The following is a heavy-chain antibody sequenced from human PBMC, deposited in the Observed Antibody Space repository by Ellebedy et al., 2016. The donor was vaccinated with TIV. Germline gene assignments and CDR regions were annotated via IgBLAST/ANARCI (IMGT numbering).Heavy chain of an antibody. CDR1: GYKFTTYW. D-gene: IGHD3-10*01. Sequence: GESLKISXQGSGYKFTTYWIGWVRQMPGKGLEWMGLIYPDDSDTRYSPSFQGQVTFSGDRSISTAYLQWTSLKPSDTAIYYCARLPADRGNVHFTSNWFDPWGQGTLVTVFS. CDR2: IYPDDSDT. CDR3: ARLPADRGNVHFTSNWFDP. J-gene: IGHJ5*02. V-gene: IGHV5-51*01.